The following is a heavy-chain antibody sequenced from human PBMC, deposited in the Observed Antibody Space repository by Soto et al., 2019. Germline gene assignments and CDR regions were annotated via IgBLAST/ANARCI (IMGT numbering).Heavy chain of an antibody. V-gene: IGHV1-69*06. Sequence: SVKVSCKASGGAFSSYAISWVRQAPGQGLEWMGGIIPIFGTANYAQKFQGRVTITADKSTSTAYMELSSLRSEDTAVYYCARDHRAICSGGSCYPYFDYWGQGTLVTVSS. CDR3: ARDHRAICSGGSCYPYFDY. J-gene: IGHJ4*02. CDR1: GGAFSSYA. D-gene: IGHD2-15*01. CDR2: IIPIFGTA.